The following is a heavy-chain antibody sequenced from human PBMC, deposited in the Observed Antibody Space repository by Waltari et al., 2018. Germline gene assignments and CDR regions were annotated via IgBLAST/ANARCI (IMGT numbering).Heavy chain of an antibody. CDR1: GFTFSSYA. V-gene: IGHV3-23*01. J-gene: IGHJ4*02. CDR3: AKDRNFHYYDSSGYPDY. Sequence: DVQLLESGGGLVPPGGSLRLSCAASGFTFSSYALSWVRQAPGKGLEWGSAISGSGGSTYYANSVNGRFTISRDNSKNTLYLQMNSLRAEDTAVYYCAKDRNFHYYDSSGYPDYWGQGTLVTVSS. CDR2: ISGSGGST. D-gene: IGHD3-22*01.